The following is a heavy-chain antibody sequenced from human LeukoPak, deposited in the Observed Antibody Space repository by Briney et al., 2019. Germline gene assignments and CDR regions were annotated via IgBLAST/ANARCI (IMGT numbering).Heavy chain of an antibody. CDR2: IYTSGST. Sequence: PSETLSLTCTVSGGSISSYYWSWIRQPAGKGLEWIGRIYTSGSTNYNPSLKSRVTMSVDTSKNQFSLKLSSVTAADTAVYYCARDLQVTYSSSWYGNNDAFDIWGQGTMVTVSS. D-gene: IGHD6-13*01. J-gene: IGHJ3*02. CDR3: ARDLQVTYSSSWYGNNDAFDI. V-gene: IGHV4-4*07. CDR1: GGSISSYY.